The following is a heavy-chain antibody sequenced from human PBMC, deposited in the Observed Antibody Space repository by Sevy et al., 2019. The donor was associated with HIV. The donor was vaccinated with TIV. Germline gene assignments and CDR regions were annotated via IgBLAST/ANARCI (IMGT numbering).Heavy chain of an antibody. J-gene: IGHJ4*02. Sequence: GGSLRLSCGGSGFNISSASMNWVRQAPGRGLEWVGRIKAKIDAETTDYGAPVKGRVIISRDDSRKRVYVQLNSVNSEDTAMYFCTTRPYGSIIDYWGQGTLVTVSS. D-gene: IGHD3-10*01. V-gene: IGHV3-15*07. CDR3: TTRPYGSIIDY. CDR2: IKAKIDAETT. CDR1: GFNISSAS.